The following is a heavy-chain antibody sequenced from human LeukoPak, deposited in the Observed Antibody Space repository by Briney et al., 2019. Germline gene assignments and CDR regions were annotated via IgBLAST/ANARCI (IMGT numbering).Heavy chain of an antibody. Sequence: PGRSLRLSCAASGFTFSSYAMHWVRQAPGKGLEWVAFISYDGSNEYYADSVEGRLTISRDNSKNTLYLQMNSLRAEDTAVYYCAGDMVTENPDYWGQGTLVTVSS. CDR2: ISYDGSNE. J-gene: IGHJ4*02. CDR1: GFTFSSYA. V-gene: IGHV3-30-3*01. D-gene: IGHD5-18*01. CDR3: AGDMVTENPDY.